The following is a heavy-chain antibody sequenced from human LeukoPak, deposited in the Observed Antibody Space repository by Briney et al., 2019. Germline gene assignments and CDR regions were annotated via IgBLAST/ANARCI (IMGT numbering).Heavy chain of an antibody. V-gene: IGHV3-48*03. CDR1: GLTFSSYE. J-gene: IGHJ4*02. D-gene: IGHD6-19*01. Sequence: GGSVRLSCAPSGLTFSSYEMKWVRHAPGKGREWVSYISSGNTKYDAEPVKGRFTISRDNAKNSLYLQMNSLRAEDTAVYYCARESIAVAGAPFDYWGQGTLVTVSS. CDR3: ARESIAVAGAPFDY. CDR2: ISSGNTK.